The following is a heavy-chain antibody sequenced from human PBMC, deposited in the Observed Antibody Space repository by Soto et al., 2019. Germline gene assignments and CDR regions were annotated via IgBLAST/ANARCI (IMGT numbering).Heavy chain of an antibody. V-gene: IGHV1-69*01. CDR2: IIPFLGSA. CDR1: GGTFKSYV. D-gene: IGHD3-22*01. J-gene: IGHJ4*02. Sequence: QVQLEQSGAEVEKPGSTVNVSCKPSGGTFKSYVLNWVRQAPGQGLEWMGGIIPFLGSADYAQKFQDRVTITADESTSTAYLELSSLRSEDSAVYYCAGTQFDTSGYYPSGLALWGQGTLVTVAS. CDR3: AGTQFDTSGYYPSGLAL.